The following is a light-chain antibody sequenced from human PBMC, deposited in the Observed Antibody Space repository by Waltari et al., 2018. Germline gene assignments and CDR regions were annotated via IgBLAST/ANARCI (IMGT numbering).Light chain of an antibody. J-gene: IGKJ2*01. CDR3: QQYYFTPYT. CDR1: QGISNS. CDR2: GAS. V-gene: IGKV1-NL1*01. Sequence: DIQMTQSPSSLSASVGDRVTITCRASQGISNSLAWYQQKPGKVPKLLLYGASRLESGVPPRFSGSGSGTDYTLTISSLQPDDFATYYCQQYYFTPYTFGQGTKLDIK.